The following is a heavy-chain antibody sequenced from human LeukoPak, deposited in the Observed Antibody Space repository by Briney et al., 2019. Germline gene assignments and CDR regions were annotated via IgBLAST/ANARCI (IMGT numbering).Heavy chain of an antibody. D-gene: IGHD3-22*01. CDR3: ARVTGYIVEDYFDY. Sequence: SETLSLTCTVSGGSISSSSYYWGWIRQPPGKGLEWIGSIYYSGSTYYNPSLKSRVTISVDTSKNQFALKLSSVTAADTAVYYCARVTGYIVEDYFDYWGQGTLVTVSS. CDR1: GGSISSSSYY. CDR2: IYYSGST. J-gene: IGHJ4*02. V-gene: IGHV4-39*06.